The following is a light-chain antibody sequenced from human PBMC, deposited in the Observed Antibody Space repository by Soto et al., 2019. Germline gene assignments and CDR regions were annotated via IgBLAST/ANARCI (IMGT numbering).Light chain of an antibody. CDR2: WAS. J-gene: IGKJ2*01. CDR1: QSVLYSSNNKNY. CDR3: QQCYSIPYT. Sequence: DIVMTQSPDSLGVSLGERATINCKSSQSVLYSSNNKNYLAWYQQKPGQPPKLLIYWASTRESGVPDRFSGSGSGTDFTLTISCLQAEYVAVYYCQQCYSIPYTFGQGTKLEIK. V-gene: IGKV4-1*01.